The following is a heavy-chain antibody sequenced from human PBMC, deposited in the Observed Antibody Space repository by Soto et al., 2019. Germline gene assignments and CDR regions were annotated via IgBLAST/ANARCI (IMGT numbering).Heavy chain of an antibody. Sequence: GGSLILSCATAGFFFPDSAMNWVGQAPGKGLEWVSYIISSSSVIDYADSLKGRFTVSRDNARNSLYLQMNILRAEETAVYYCARDLSWGSNWYYYMDVWGKGT. V-gene: IGHV3-48*01. CDR2: IISSSSVI. D-gene: IGHD7-27*01. CDR1: GFFFPDSA. CDR3: ARDLSWGSNWYYYMDV. J-gene: IGHJ6*03.